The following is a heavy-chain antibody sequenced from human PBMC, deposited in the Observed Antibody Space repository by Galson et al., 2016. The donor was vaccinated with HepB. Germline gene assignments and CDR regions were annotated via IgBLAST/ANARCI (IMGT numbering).Heavy chain of an antibody. CDR2: INNDGSST. CDR3: ARSSSWYPYFFDY. J-gene: IGHJ4*02. V-gene: IGHV3-74*01. CDR1: GFTFSSYW. Sequence: SLRLSCAASGFTFSSYWIHWVRQAPGKGLVWVSFINNDGSSTTYADSVKGRFTISRDNAKNTLFLQINSLKAEDTAVYYCARSSSWYPYFFDYWGQGTLVTVSS. D-gene: IGHD6-13*01.